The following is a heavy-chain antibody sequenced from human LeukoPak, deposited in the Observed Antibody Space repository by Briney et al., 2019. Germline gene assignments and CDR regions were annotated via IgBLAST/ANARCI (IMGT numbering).Heavy chain of an antibody. J-gene: IGHJ6*03. CDR2: INHSGST. Sequence: SETLSLTCAVYGGSFSGYYWSWIRQPPGNGQELNGEINHSGSTNYNPSLKSRVTISVDTSKNQFSLKLSSVTAADTAVYYCARRSGYYYYYYMDVWGKGTTVTISS. CDR3: ARRSGYYYYYYMDV. D-gene: IGHD1-14*01. CDR1: GGSFSGYY. V-gene: IGHV4-34*01.